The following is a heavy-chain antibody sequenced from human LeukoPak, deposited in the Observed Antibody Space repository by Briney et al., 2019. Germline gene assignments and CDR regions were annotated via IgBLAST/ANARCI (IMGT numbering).Heavy chain of an antibody. Sequence: PSETLSLTCTVSGGSISSSSYYWGWIRQPPGKGLEWIGSIYYSGSTYYNPSLKSRVTISVDTSKNQFSLKLSSVTAADTAVYYCARGHTAVTRRFDFWGQGTLVTVSS. CDR3: ARGHTAVTRRFDF. CDR2: IYYSGST. CDR1: GGSISSSSYY. V-gene: IGHV4-39*01. D-gene: IGHD4-17*01. J-gene: IGHJ4*02.